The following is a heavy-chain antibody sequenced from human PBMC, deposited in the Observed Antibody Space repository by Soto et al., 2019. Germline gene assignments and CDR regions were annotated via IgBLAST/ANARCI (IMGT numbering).Heavy chain of an antibody. Sequence: QVTLKESGPAVVKPTETLTLTCTISGFSLTNGKMGVSWIRQAPGKALEWLAHFFSDAERSYSPSLQSRLTLSTDTSGTQVVLSMTDMDPVDTGTYFCARVNADSSSHDYGMDAWGQGTTVTVSS. D-gene: IGHD6-6*01. V-gene: IGHV2-26*03. CDR1: GFSLTNGKMG. CDR3: ARVNADSSSHDYGMDA. CDR2: FFSDAER. J-gene: IGHJ6*02.